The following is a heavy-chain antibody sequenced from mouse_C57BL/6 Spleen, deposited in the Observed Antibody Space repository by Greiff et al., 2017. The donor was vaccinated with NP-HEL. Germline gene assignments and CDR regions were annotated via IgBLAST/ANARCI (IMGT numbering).Heavy chain of an antibody. V-gene: IGHV1-82*01. CDR2: IYPGDGDT. CDR3: ARGSREGAWFAY. CDR1: GYAFSSSW. J-gene: IGHJ3*01. Sequence: VKLVESGPELVKPGASVKISCKASGYAFSSSWMNWVKQRPGKGLEWIGRIYPGDGDTNYNGKFKGKATLTADKSSSTAYMQLSSLTSEDSAVYFCARGSREGAWFAYWGQGTLVTVSA.